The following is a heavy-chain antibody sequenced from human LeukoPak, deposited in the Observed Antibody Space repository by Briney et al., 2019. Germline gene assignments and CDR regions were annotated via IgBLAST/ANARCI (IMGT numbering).Heavy chain of an antibody. CDR2: ISHSGNT. J-gene: IGHJ4*02. Sequence: SETLSLTCTVSGGSISSYHWSWVRQPPGRGLEWIGYISHSGNTNYNPSLKSRVTISVDTSKNQFSLKLSSVTAADTAVYYCASMPFHYVSSSSGYYWYYFHYWGQGTLVTVSS. CDR1: GGSISSYH. CDR3: ASMPFHYVSSSSGYYWYYFHY. V-gene: IGHV4-59*01. D-gene: IGHD3-22*01.